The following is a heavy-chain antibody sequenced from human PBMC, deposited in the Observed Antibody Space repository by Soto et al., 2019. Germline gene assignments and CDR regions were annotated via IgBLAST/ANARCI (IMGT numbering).Heavy chain of an antibody. CDR2: IYYSGST. V-gene: IGHV4-59*11. Sequence: SETLSLTCIVSDGSISNHYWSRIRQPPGKGLEWIGYIYYSGSTNYNPSLKSRVTISVDTSKNQFSLKLNSVTAADTAVYYCARRSTTNYFDYWGQGPLVTVSS. J-gene: IGHJ4*02. CDR1: DGSISNHY. CDR3: ARRSTTNYFDY. D-gene: IGHD2-2*01.